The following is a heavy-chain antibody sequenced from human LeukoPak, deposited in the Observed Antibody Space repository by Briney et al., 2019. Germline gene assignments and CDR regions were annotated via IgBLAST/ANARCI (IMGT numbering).Heavy chain of an antibody. J-gene: IGHJ4*02. CDR1: GFTFGDYA. CDR3: TRDLGQLDYFDY. Sequence: PGXSLRLSCTASGFTFGDYAVSWFRQAPGKGLERVGFIRSKAYGGTTEYAASVKGRFTISRDDSKSIAYLQMNSLKTEDTAVYYCTRDLGQLDYFDYWGQGTLVTVSS. CDR2: IRSKAYGGTT. V-gene: IGHV3-49*03. D-gene: IGHD6-6*01.